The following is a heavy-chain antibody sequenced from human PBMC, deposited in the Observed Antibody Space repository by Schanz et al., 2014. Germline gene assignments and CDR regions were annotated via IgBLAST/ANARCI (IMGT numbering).Heavy chain of an antibody. CDR2: ISSRSSHI. J-gene: IGHJ4*02. D-gene: IGHD2-21*02. V-gene: IGHV3-21*01. CDR3: VRERTNYGGNSYFFDH. CDR1: GFTFRGYA. Sequence: EVQLAESGGGLVQPGGSLRLSCAASGFTFRGYAMSWVRQAPGRGLEWVSSISSRSSHIYYADSVKGRFTVSRDNAKNSVYLQMNGLRVEDTAVYYCVRERTNYGGNSYFFDHWGQGTLVTVSS.